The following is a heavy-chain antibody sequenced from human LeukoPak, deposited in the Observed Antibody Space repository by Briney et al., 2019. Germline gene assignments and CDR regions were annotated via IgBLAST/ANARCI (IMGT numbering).Heavy chain of an antibody. D-gene: IGHD6-13*01. CDR2: ISWNSGSI. V-gene: IGHV3-9*01. CDR3: AKDRIAAAAYYMDV. CDR1: GFTFDDYA. J-gene: IGHJ6*03. Sequence: GGSLRLSCAASGFTFDDYAMHWVRQAPGKGLEWVSGISWNSGSIGYADSVKGRFTISRDNSKNTLYLQMNSLRAEDTAVYYCAKDRIAAAAYYMDVWGKGTTVTVSS.